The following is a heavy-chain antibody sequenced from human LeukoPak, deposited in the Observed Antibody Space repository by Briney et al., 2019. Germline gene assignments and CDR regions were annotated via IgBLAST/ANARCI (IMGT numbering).Heavy chain of an antibody. CDR1: GGTFSSYS. J-gene: IGHJ6*03. V-gene: IGHV1-69*01. D-gene: IGHD1-1*01. CDR3: ASGGPRPLGRTTGTTYYYYYYMDV. CDR2: IIPIFGTA. Sequence: ASVKVSCKASGGTFSSYSISWVRQAPGQGLEWMGGIIPIFGTANYAQKFQGRVTITADESTSTAYMELSSLRSEDTAVYYCASGGPRPLGRTTGTTYYYYYYMDVWGKGTTVTVSS.